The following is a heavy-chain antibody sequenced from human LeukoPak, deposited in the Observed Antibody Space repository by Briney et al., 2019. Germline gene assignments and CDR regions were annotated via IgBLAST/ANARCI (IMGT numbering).Heavy chain of an antibody. CDR1: GFTFSSYE. CDR2: ISSSGSTI. J-gene: IGHJ6*03. V-gene: IGHV3-48*03. CDR3: ARIRFGESYAPKSYYYYYMDV. Sequence: PGGSLRLSCAASGFTFSSYEMNWVRQAPGKGLEWVSYISSSGSTIYYADSVKGRFTISRDNAKNSLYLQMNSLRAEDTAVYYCARIRFGESYAPKSYYYYYMDVWGIGTTVTISS. D-gene: IGHD3-10*01.